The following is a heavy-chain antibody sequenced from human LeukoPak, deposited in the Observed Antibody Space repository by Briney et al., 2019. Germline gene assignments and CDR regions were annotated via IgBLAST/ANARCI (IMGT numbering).Heavy chain of an antibody. D-gene: IGHD6-13*01. CDR1: GGSISSYY. CDR2: IYTSGST. J-gene: IGHJ4*02. Sequence: NPSETLSLTCSVSGGSISSYYWGWIRQPAGKGLEWIGRIYTSGSTNYNPSLKSRVTISVDKSKNQFSLKLSSVTAADTAVYYCARGSSIWPNGYFDYWGQGILVTVSS. CDR3: ARGSSIWPNGYFDY. V-gene: IGHV4-4*07.